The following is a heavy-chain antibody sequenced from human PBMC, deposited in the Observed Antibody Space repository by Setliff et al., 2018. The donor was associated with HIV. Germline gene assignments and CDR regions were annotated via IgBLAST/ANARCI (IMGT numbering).Heavy chain of an antibody. J-gene: IGHJ2*01. CDR3: TRDTGYILSGYRPHWYFDL. CDR1: GDSISSGNYY. CDR2: IYSTGST. Sequence: PSETLSLTCTFSGDSISSGNYYWSWIRQPAGKGLEWIGRIYSTGSTNYNPSLTSRVTISSDTSKNLFSLKLTTVTAADAAVYYCTRDTGYILSGYRPHWYFDLWGRGTLVTVSS. V-gene: IGHV4-61*02. D-gene: IGHD3-9*01.